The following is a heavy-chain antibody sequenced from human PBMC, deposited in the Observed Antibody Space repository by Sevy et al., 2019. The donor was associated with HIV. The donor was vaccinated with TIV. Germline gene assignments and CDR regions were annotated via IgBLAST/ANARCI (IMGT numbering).Heavy chain of an antibody. CDR1: GFTFSSYA. J-gene: IGHJ4*02. D-gene: IGHD3-22*01. V-gene: IGHV3-30*04. CDR3: ARAATYYYDSSGHTGGAFDY. CDR2: ISYDGSNK. Sequence: GGSLRLSCAASGFTFSSYAMHWVRQAPGKGVEWVAVISYDGSNKYYADSVKGRFTISRDNSKNTLYLQMNSLRAEDTAVYYCARAATYYYDSSGHTGGAFDYWGQGTLVTVSS.